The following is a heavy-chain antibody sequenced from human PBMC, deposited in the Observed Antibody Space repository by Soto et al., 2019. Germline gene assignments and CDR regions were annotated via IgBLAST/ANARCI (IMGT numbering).Heavy chain of an antibody. D-gene: IGHD6-13*01. CDR2: ISSTGATI. V-gene: IGHV3-64*07. J-gene: IGHJ4*02. CDR1: GFTFTSYA. CDR3: ARARIGAAGTKYYFDY. Sequence: EVQLVESGGGLVQPGGSLRLSCAASGFTFTSYAVHWVRQAPGKGLEFVASISSTGATIYYGDSVNGRVTISRDNSKSTVYLQMGSLKAEATAVYYCARARIGAAGTKYYFDYWGRGTLVTVSS.